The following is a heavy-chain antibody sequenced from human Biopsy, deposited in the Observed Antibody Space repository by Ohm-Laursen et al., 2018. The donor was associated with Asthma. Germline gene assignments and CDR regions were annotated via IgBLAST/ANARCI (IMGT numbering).Heavy chain of an antibody. Sequence: SVKVSCQASGYNFISFAIHWVRQAPGQRLEWMGWVNTGNGDTKYSQKFQGRVTITRDTSASTAYTELRSLRSEDTATYYCARTYYDFLTGQVKDVFGVWGQGTMVTVSS. CDR3: ARTYYDFLTGQVKDVFGV. CDR2: VNTGNGDT. D-gene: IGHD3-9*01. V-gene: IGHV1-3*04. J-gene: IGHJ3*01. CDR1: GYNFISFA.